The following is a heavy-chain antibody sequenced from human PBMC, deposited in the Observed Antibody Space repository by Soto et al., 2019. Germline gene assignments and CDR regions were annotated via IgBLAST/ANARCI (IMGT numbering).Heavy chain of an antibody. D-gene: IGHD5-12*01. J-gene: IGHJ5*02. V-gene: IGHV4-30-2*01. CDR3: VRGVARRWLQTPDWFDP. CDR2: IYHSGST. Sequence: QLQLQESGSGLVKPSQTLSLTCAVSGGSISSGGYSWSWIRQPPGKGLEWIGYIYHSGSTYYNPSLKSRVTISVDRSKNQFSLKLSSVTAADTAVYYCVRGVARRWLQTPDWFDPWGQGTLVTVSS. CDR1: GGSISSGGYS.